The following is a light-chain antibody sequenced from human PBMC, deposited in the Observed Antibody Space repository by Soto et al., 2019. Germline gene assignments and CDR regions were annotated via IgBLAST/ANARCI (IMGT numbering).Light chain of an antibody. Sequence: DIQMTQSPSTLSASVGDRVTITCLASQSISGWLAWYQQKPGKAPKLLIYDASSLQSGVPSRFSGSGSGTEFTLTISSLQPDDFATYYCQQYNSYSGTFGQGTKVDIK. CDR3: QQYNSYSGT. CDR1: QSISGW. CDR2: DAS. V-gene: IGKV1-5*01. J-gene: IGKJ1*01.